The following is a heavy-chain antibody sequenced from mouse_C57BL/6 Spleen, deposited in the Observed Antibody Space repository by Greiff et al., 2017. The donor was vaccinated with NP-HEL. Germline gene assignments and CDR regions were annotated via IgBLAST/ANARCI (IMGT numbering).Heavy chain of an antibody. J-gene: IGHJ4*01. V-gene: IGHV2-6*01. CDR2: IWGVGST. CDR1: GFSLTSYG. CDR3: ARATVEDAMDY. Sequence: QVQLKQSGPGLVAPSQSLSITCTVSGFSLTSYGVDWVRQSPGKGLEWLGVIWGVGSTNYNSALKSRLSISKDNSKSQVFLKMNSLQTDDTAMYYCARATVEDAMDYWGQGTSVTVSS. D-gene: IGHD1-1*01.